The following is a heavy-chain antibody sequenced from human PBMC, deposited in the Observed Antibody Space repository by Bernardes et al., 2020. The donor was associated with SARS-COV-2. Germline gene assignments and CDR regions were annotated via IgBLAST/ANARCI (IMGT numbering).Heavy chain of an antibody. J-gene: IGHJ1*01. CDR2: MFYTGST. V-gene: IGHV4-39*01. CDR3: ARPFSDS. Sequence: SETLSLTCAVSGGSITSSSYFWGWIRQRPGKGLEWIGSMFYTGSTYYNPSLKSRVTISVDTSKNQFSLKMISVTAADTAVYYCARPFSDSWGQGTLVTVSS. CDR1: GGSITSSSYF. D-gene: IGHD2-21*01.